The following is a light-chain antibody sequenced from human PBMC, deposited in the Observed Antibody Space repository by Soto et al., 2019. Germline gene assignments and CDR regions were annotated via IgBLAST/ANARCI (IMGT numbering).Light chain of an antibody. Sequence: IVMSPSPSTLSVSPGERATLSCRASQSVSSNLAWYQQKPGQAPRLLMYDAILRAAGIPARLSGSWSGTEFTLTINSLQSEDFALYYCQQYDAWPLSVGGGTKVDIK. CDR2: DAI. CDR1: QSVSSN. CDR3: QQYDAWPLS. V-gene: IGKV3-15*01. J-gene: IGKJ4*01.